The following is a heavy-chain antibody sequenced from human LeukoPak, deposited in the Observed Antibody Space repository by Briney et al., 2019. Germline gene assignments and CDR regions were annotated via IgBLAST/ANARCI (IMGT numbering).Heavy chain of an antibody. Sequence: SETLSLTCTVSGGSTSSYYWSWIRQPPGKGLEWIGYIYYSGSTNYNPSLKSRVTISVDTSKNQFSLKLSSVTAADTAVYYCARESDTAMDFDYWGQGTLVTASS. J-gene: IGHJ4*02. CDR2: IYYSGST. D-gene: IGHD5-18*01. V-gene: IGHV4-59*01. CDR1: GGSTSSYY. CDR3: ARESDTAMDFDY.